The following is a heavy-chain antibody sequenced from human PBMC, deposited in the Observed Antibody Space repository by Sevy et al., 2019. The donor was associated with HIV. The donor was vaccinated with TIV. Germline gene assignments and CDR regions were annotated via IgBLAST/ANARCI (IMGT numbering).Heavy chain of an antibody. CDR1: GFTFSANW. Sequence: GGSLRLSCAASGFTFSANWMNWVRQAPGKGLEWVANIKGDGSDKNYVASVEGRFTISRDNAKNLLYLQMNSLRVEDTAVYYCAHETFGRFESWGQGTLVTVSS. V-gene: IGHV3-7*01. CDR3: AHETFGRFES. J-gene: IGHJ4*02. CDR2: IKGDGSDK. D-gene: IGHD3-16*01.